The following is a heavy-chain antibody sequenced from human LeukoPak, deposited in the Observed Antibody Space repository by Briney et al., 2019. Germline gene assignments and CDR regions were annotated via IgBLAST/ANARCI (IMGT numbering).Heavy chain of an antibody. CDR1: GGTFSSYA. Sequence: GASVKVSCKASGGTFSSYAISWVQQAPGQGLEWMGGIIPIFGTANYAQKFQGRVTITTDESTSTAYMELSSLRSEDTAVYYCARAGRDSYGPDYWGQGTLVTVSS. V-gene: IGHV1-69*05. CDR2: IIPIFGTA. J-gene: IGHJ4*02. CDR3: ARAGRDSYGPDY. D-gene: IGHD5-18*01.